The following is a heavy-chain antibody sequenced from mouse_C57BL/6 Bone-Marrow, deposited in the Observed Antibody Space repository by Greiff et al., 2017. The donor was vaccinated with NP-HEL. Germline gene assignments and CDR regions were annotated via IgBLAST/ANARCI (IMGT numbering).Heavy chain of an antibody. CDR2: IYPRSGNT. J-gene: IGHJ2*01. CDR3: ARDNWDFDY. V-gene: IGHV1-81*01. CDR1: GYTFTSYG. Sequence: VQLQQSGAELARPGASVKLSCTASGYTFTSYGISWVKQRTGQGLEWIGEIYPRSGNTYYNEKFKGKATLTADKSSSTAYMELRSLTSEDAAVYFCARDNWDFDYGGQGTTLTVSS. D-gene: IGHD4-1*01.